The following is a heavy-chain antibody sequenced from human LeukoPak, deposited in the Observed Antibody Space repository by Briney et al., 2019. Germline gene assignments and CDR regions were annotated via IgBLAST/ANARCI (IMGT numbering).Heavy chain of an antibody. CDR2: INPSGGST. V-gene: IGHV1-46*01. Sequence: ASVKVSCKASGYTFTGYYMHWVRQAPGQGLEWMGIINPSGGSTSYAQKFQGRVTMTRDTSTSTVYMELSSLRSEDTAVYYCAGGGGGEQLWFDYVDYYYYYMDVWGKGTTVTISS. CDR3: AGGGGGEQLWFDYVDYYYYYMDV. D-gene: IGHD5-18*01. CDR1: GYTFTGYY. J-gene: IGHJ6*03.